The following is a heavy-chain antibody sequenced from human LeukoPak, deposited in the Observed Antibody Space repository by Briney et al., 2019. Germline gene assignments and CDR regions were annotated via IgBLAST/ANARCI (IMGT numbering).Heavy chain of an antibody. Sequence: ASVKVSCKASGYTFTSYDINWVRQATGQGVEWMGWMNPNSGNTGYAQKFQGRVTMTRNTSISTAYMELSSLRSEDTAVYYCARGGGTMVRGVIIRGSPTQFDYWGQGTLVTVSS. CDR2: MNPNSGNT. J-gene: IGHJ4*02. D-gene: IGHD3-10*01. CDR3: ARGGGTMVRGVIIRGSPTQFDY. CDR1: GYTFTSYD. V-gene: IGHV1-8*01.